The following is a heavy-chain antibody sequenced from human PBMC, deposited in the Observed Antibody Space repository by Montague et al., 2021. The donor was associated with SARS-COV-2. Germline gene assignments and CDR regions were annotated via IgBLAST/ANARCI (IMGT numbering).Heavy chain of an antibody. V-gene: IGHV4-39*01. D-gene: IGHD5-12*01. J-gene: IGHJ6*02. CDR1: TFSTYA. Sequence: TFSTYALSWVRQPPGKGLEWIGSIYYSGSTYYNPSLKSRVTISVDTSKNQFSLKLSSVTAADTAVYYCARLYSGYDYYYGMDVWGQGTTVTVSS. CDR3: ARLYSGYDYYYGMDV. CDR2: IYYSGST.